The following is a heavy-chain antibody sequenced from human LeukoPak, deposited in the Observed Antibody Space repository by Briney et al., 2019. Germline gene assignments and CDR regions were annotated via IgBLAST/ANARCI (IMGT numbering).Heavy chain of an antibody. CDR1: GFTFNNQA. D-gene: IGHD3-3*01. Sequence: GGSLRLSCAGSGFTFNNQAMTWVRQAPGKGLEWGSSISDDGVRTYTADSLRGRFTISRDNSENTVYLQMNSLRVEDTAVYYCAKHLRDVLRFVEWPSENRKYDYNYINAWGSGTTVTVSS. V-gene: IGHV3-23*01. CDR2: ISDDGVRT. CDR3: AKHLRDVLRFVEWPSENRKYDYNYINA. J-gene: IGHJ6*03.